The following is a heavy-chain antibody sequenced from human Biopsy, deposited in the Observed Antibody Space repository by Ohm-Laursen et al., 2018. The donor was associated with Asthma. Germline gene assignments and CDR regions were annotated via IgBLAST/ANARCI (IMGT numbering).Heavy chain of an antibody. Sequence: VSSVKVSCKISGYSLTDLSMHWVRQAPGQGLEWMGGHDHEEGGTVNARRFQGRVTMTEDNSTDTAYMELSSLSSDDTVVYYCASDFPKDYVRYNFQFWGQGTLVTVSS. D-gene: IGHD4-17*01. CDR3: ASDFPKDYVRYNFQF. CDR1: GYSLTDLS. J-gene: IGHJ4*02. CDR2: HDHEEGGT. V-gene: IGHV1-24*01.